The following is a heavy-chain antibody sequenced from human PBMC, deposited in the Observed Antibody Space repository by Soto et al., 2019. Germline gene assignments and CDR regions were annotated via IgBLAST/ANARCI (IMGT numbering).Heavy chain of an antibody. CDR2: IIPMLGKT. D-gene: IGHD3-3*01. Sequence: QVQLVQSGAEVKTPGSSVKVSCKASGGTFSTYSISWVRQAPGQGLEWMGGIIPMLGKTNYAQKFQGRVTITADESTSTAYMDLSSLRSDDTAVYYCAKDILEWLFGSGDYYYYGMDVWGKGTTVTVSS. CDR1: GGTFSTYS. CDR3: AKDILEWLFGSGDYYYYGMDV. J-gene: IGHJ6*04. V-gene: IGHV1-69*12.